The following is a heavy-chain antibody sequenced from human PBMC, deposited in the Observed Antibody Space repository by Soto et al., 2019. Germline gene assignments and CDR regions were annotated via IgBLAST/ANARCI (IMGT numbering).Heavy chain of an antibody. CDR2: IYSGGST. D-gene: IGHD2-15*01. Sequence: EVQLVETGGGLIQPGGSLRLSCAASGFTVSSNYMSWVRQAPGKGLEWVSVIYSGGSTYYADSVKGRFTISRDNSKNTLYLQMNSLRAEDTAVYYCAKLGYCSGGSCYPLRTPYCYFDLWGRGTLVTVSS. CDR3: AKLGYCSGGSCYPLRTPYCYFDL. J-gene: IGHJ2*01. CDR1: GFTVSSNY. V-gene: IGHV3-53*02.